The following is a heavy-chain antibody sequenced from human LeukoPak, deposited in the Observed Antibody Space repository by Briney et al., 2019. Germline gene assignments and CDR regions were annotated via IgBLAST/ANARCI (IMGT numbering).Heavy chain of an antibody. J-gene: IGHJ4*02. V-gene: IGHV4-30-2*02. CDR2: IYHSGTT. Sequence: PSQTLSLTCSVSGGSITIGGFYWSWIRQPPGKGLEWIGSIYHSGTTYYNPSLKSRVTISVDTSKNQFSLKLSSVIAADTAVYYCARLDTIFGVAKGFDYWGQGILVTVSS. D-gene: IGHD3-3*01. CDR3: ARLDTIFGVAKGFDY. CDR1: GGSITIGGFY.